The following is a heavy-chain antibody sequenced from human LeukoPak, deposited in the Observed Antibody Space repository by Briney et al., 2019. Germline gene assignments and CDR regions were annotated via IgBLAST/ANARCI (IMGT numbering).Heavy chain of an antibody. V-gene: IGHV4-34*01. D-gene: IGHD2-2*01. J-gene: IGHJ4*02. Sequence: SETLSLTCAVYGGSFSGYYWSWIRQPPGKGLEWIGEINHSGSTNYNPSLKSRVTISVDTSKNQFSLKVSSVTAADTAVYYCAAEHCSSSSCSFDYWGQGTLVTASS. CDR3: AAEHCSSSSCSFDY. CDR1: GGSFSGYY. CDR2: INHSGST.